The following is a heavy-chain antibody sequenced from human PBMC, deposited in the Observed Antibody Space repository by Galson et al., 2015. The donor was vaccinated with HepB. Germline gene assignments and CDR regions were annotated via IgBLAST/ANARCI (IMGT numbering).Heavy chain of an antibody. Sequence: SVKVSCKASGFTFSSSTMQWVRQARRQRLEWIGWIVVGSGNTNYAQNFQERVTITRDMSTSTASMELSSLRSEDTAVYCCAAWGSRSYPNWFDPWGQGTLVTVSS. J-gene: IGHJ5*02. CDR3: AAWGSRSYPNWFDP. V-gene: IGHV1-58*02. D-gene: IGHD1-26*01. CDR1: GFTFSSST. CDR2: IVVGSGNT.